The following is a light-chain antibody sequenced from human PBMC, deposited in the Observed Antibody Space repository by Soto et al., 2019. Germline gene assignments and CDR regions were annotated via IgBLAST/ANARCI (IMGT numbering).Light chain of an antibody. CDR1: RSDIGAYNF. CDR2: DVT. CDR3: TSWTTSTTMI. V-gene: IGLV2-14*03. Sequence: QSALTQPASVSGSPGQSITISCTGTRSDIGAYNFVSWYQQHPGEVHKLILYDVTVRPSGVSNRFSGSKSGNTASLTISGLQAEDEADYYCTSWTTSTTMIFGGGTKRPS. J-gene: IGLJ2*01.